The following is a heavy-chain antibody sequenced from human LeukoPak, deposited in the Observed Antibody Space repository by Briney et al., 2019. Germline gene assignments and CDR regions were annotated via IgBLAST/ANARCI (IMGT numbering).Heavy chain of an antibody. J-gene: IGHJ4*02. Sequence: GGSLRLSCAASGFTFSNYVMTWVRQAPGKGLDWVSAIGIDVRDSDYADSVEGRFTISRDNSKNTVYLQMNSLRAEDTGLYYCTRRVGGTPDYWGLGTLVTVSS. CDR1: GFTFSNYV. CDR3: TRRVGGTPDY. D-gene: IGHD1-26*01. CDR2: IGIDVRDS. V-gene: IGHV3-23*01.